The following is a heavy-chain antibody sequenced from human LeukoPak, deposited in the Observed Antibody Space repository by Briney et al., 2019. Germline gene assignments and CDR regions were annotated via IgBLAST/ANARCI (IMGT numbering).Heavy chain of an antibody. CDR2: ISGSDGST. CDR3: AKGRGYCTGGSCYSDH. D-gene: IGHD2-15*01. Sequence: GGSLRLSCTASGFTFSNYAMSWVRQAPGKGLEGVSTISGSDGSTYYADSVKGRFTISRDNSKNTLYLQMNSPRVEDTAIYYCAKGRGYCTGGSCYSDHWGQGTLVTVSS. J-gene: IGHJ4*02. V-gene: IGHV3-23*01. CDR1: GFTFSNYA.